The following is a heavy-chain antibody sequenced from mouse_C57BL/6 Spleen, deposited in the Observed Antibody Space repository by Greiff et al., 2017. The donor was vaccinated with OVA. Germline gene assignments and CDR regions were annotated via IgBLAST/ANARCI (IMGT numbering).Heavy chain of an antibody. CDR2: IYPGDGDT. J-gene: IGHJ1*03. V-gene: IGHV1-82*01. CDR3: AREGDWYFDV. CDR1: GYAFSSSW. Sequence: QVQLQHSGPELVKPGASVKISCKASGYAFSSSWMNWVKQRPGKGLEWIGRIYPGDGDTNYNGKFKGKATLTADKSSSTAYMQLSSLTSEDSAVYFCAREGDWYFDVWGTGTTVTVSS.